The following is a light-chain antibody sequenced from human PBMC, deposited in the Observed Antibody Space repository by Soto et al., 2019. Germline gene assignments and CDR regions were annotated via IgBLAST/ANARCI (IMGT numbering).Light chain of an antibody. V-gene: IGKV1-9*01. CDR3: QQLKSYPLT. CDR1: QGISSY. CDR2: AAS. J-gene: IGKJ5*01. Sequence: DIQLTQSPSFLSASVGDRVTITCRASQGISSYLAWHQQKPGKAPKLLIYAASTLQSGVPSRFSGSGSGTEFTLTISSLQPEVFATYYCQQLKSYPLTFGQGTRLEIK.